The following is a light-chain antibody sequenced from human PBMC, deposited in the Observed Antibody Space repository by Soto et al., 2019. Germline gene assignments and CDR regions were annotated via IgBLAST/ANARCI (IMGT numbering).Light chain of an antibody. CDR2: EVS. CDR1: SSDVGGYNC. CDR3: SSYTSSSTV. J-gene: IGLJ3*02. V-gene: IGLV2-14*01. Sequence: QSALTQPASVSGSPGQSITISCTGTSSDVGGYNCVSWYQQHPGKAPKLMIYEVSNRPSGVSNRFSGSKSGNTASLTISGLQAEDEADYYCSSYTSSSTVFGGGTKPTVL.